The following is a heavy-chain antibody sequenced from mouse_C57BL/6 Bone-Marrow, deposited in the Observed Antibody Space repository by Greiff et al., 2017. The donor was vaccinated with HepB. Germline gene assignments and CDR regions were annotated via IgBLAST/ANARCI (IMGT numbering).Heavy chain of an antibody. Sequence: EVKLVESGGGLVQPGESLKLSCESNEYEFPSHDMSWVRKTPEKRLELVAAINSDGGSTYYPDTMERRFIISSDNTKKTLYLQMSSLRSEDTALYYCARHGSSTTVVADWYFDVWGTGTTVTVSS. CDR1: EYEFPSHD. V-gene: IGHV5-2*01. J-gene: IGHJ1*03. CDR2: INSDGGST. D-gene: IGHD1-1*01. CDR3: ARHGSSTTVVADWYFDV.